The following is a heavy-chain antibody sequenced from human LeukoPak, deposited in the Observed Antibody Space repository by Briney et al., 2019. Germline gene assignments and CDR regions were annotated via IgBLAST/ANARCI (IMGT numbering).Heavy chain of an antibody. CDR3: ARTRESGAFDI. V-gene: IGHV3-7*01. J-gene: IGHJ3*02. CDR1: GFTFSSYW. CDR2: IKQDGSEK. D-gene: IGHD3-3*01. Sequence: GGSLRLSCAASGFTFSSYWMSWVRQAPGKGLEWVANIKQDGSEKYYVDSVKGRFTISRDNAKNSLYLQMNSLRVEDTAIYYCARTRESGAFDIWGQGTMVTVSS.